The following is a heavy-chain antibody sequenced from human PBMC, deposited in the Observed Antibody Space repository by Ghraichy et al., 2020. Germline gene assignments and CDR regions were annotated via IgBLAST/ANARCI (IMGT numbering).Heavy chain of an antibody. CDR3: AREYYYDSSIDY. CDR1: GGSISSGGYY. V-gene: IGHV4-31*02. D-gene: IGHD3-22*01. J-gene: IGHJ4*02. Sequence: SQTLSLTCTVSGGSISSGGYYWSWIRQHQGKGLNWIGYIYYTGSPYYNPSLKSRVNISVDPSKNQSSLKLSPVTAADTGVYYCAREYYYDSSIDYWGQGTLVTVSS. CDR2: IYYTGSP.